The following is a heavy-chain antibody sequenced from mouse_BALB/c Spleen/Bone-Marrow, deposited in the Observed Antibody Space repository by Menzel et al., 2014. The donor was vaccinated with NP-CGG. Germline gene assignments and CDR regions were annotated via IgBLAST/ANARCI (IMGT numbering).Heavy chain of an antibody. CDR3: ASPRLRYYAMDY. J-gene: IGHJ4*01. CDR1: GYTFTNYW. V-gene: IGHV1S81*02. CDR2: VNPSNGRT. Sequence: QVTLKECGAELVKPGASVKLSCKASGYTFTNYWMHWVKQRPGQGLEWIGEVNPSNGRTNYNEKFKSKATLTVDKSSSTAYMQLSSLTSEDSAVDYCASPRLRYYAMDYWGQGTSVTVSS. D-gene: IGHD1-1*01.